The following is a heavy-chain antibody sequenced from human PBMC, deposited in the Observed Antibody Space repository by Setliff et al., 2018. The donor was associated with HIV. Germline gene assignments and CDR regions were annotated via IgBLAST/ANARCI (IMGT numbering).Heavy chain of an antibody. D-gene: IGHD3-22*01. J-gene: IGHJ3*02. CDR2: INPNSGGT. CDR3: AGVPGRYDSSGYAFDI. V-gene: IGHV1-2*02. CDR1: GYTFTGYY. Sequence: GASVKVSCKASGYTFTGYYMHWVRQAPGQGLEWMGWINPNSGGTNYAQKFQGRVTMTRDTSISTAYTELSRLRSDDTAVYYCAGVPGRYDSSGYAFDIWGQGTMVTVSS.